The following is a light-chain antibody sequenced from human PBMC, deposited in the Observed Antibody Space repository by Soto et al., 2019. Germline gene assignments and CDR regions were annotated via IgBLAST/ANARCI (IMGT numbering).Light chain of an antibody. CDR1: SNDVGLYNY. V-gene: IGLV2-14*03. CDR2: DVT. Sequence: QSVLTQPASVSGSLGQSITISCTGSSNDVGLYNYVSWYQQHPGKAPKLVISDVTNRPSGVSDRFSGSKSGNTASLTISGLQPGDEADYYCSSYTISATLFGRGTQMTVL. J-gene: IGLJ2*01. CDR3: SSYTISATL.